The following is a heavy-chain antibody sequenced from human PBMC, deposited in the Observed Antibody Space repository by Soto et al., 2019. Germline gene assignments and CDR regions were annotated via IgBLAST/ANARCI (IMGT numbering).Heavy chain of an antibody. CDR2: IYYSGST. J-gene: IGHJ6*02. CDR3: AKNNAYYYYGMDV. CDR1: GGSISSSSYY. V-gene: IGHV4-39*01. D-gene: IGHD2-8*01. Sequence: SETLSLTCTVSGGSISSSSYYWGWIRQPPGKGLEWIGSIYYSGSTYYNPSLKSRVTISVDTSKNQFSLKLSSVTAADTAVYYCAKNNAYYYYGMDVWGQGTTVTVSS.